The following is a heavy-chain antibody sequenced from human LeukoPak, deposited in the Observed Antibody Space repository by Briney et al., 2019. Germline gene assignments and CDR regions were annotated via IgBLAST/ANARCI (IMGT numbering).Heavy chain of an antibody. CDR1: GFTFSSYG. D-gene: IGHD6-6*01. CDR3: ARRARPGFDY. CDR2: ISYDGSNK. V-gene: IGHV3-30*03. J-gene: IGHJ4*02. Sequence: GGSLRLSCAASGFTFSSYGMHWVRQAPGKGLEWVAVISYDGSNKYYADSVKGRFTISRDNSKNTLYLQMNSLRAEDTAVYYCARRARPGFDYWGQGTLVTVSS.